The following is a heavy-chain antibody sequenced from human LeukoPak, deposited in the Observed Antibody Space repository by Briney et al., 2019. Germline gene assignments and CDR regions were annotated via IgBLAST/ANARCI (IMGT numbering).Heavy chain of an antibody. CDR2: ISGSGGST. J-gene: IGHJ4*02. Sequence: GGSLRLSCAASGFTFSSYAMSWVRQAPGKGLEWVSTISGSGGSTYYADSVKGRFTISRDNTKNTLYLQMNSLRAEDTAVYYCATGYGYNSRLDYWGQGTLVTVSS. CDR3: ATGYGYNSRLDY. CDR1: GFTFSSYA. D-gene: IGHD5-24*01. V-gene: IGHV3-23*01.